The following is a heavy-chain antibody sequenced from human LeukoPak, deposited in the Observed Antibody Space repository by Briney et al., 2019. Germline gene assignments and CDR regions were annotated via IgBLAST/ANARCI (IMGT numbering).Heavy chain of an antibody. Sequence: GGSLRLSCAASGFTFSSYGMHWVRQAPGKGLEWVAFIRYDGSNKYYADSVKGRFTISRDNSKNTLYLQMNSLRAEDTAVYYCAICIAAAGSLDYWGQGTLVTVSS. CDR3: AICIAAAGSLDY. J-gene: IGHJ4*02. CDR2: IRYDGSNK. CDR1: GFTFSSYG. D-gene: IGHD6-13*01. V-gene: IGHV3-30*02.